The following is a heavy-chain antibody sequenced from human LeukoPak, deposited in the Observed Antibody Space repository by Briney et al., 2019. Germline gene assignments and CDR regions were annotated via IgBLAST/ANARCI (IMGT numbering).Heavy chain of an antibody. CDR1: GFTFSSYS. CDR3: ARAHSGSYFVVHFQH. D-gene: IGHD1-26*01. J-gene: IGHJ1*01. Sequence: PGGSLRLSCAASGFTFSSYSMNWVRQAPGKGLEWVTAISSSSSYIYYADSVKGRFTISRDNAKNSLYLQMNSLRAEDTAVYYCARAHSGSYFVVHFQHWGQGTLVTVSS. V-gene: IGHV3-21*01. CDR2: ISSSSSYI.